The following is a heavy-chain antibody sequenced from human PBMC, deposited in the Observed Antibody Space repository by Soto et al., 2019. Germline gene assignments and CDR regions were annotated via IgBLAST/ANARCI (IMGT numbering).Heavy chain of an antibody. CDR3: AREYCGGDCYQYYYYYGMDV. CDR1: GYTFTGYY. V-gene: IGHV1-2*04. Sequence: ASVKVSCKASGYTFTGYYMHWVRQAPGQGLEWMGWINPNSGGTNYAQKFQGWVTMTRDTSISTAYMELSRLRSDDTAVYYCAREYCGGDCYQYYYYYGMDVWGQGTTVTVSS. CDR2: INPNSGGT. D-gene: IGHD2-21*02. J-gene: IGHJ6*02.